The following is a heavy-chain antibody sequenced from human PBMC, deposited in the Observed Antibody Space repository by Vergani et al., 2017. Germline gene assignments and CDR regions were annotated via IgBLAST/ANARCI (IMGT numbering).Heavy chain of an antibody. CDR1: GFTFGDYA. D-gene: IGHD3-22*01. CDR3: TRRTVIVVVPHPSYGMDV. J-gene: IGHJ6*02. CDR2: IRSKAYGGTT. V-gene: IGHV3-49*03. Sequence: EVQLVESGGGLVQPGRSLRLSCTASGFTFGDYAMSWFRQAPGKGLEWVGFIRSKAYGGTTEYAASVKGRFTISRDDSKSIAYLQMNRLKTEDTAVYYCTRRTVIVVVPHPSYGMDVWGQGTTVTVSS.